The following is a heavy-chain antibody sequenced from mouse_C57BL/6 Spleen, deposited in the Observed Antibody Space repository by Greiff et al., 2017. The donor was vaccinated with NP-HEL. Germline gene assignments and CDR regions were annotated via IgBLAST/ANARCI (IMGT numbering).Heavy chain of an antibody. CDR2: ISSGGSYT. Sequence: EVKLVESGGDLVKPGGSLKLSCAASGFTFSSYGMSWVRQTPDKRLEWVATISSGGSYTYYPDSVKGRFTISRDNAKNTLYLQMGSLKSEDTAMYYCARDYYGSSYGYYFDYWGKGTTLTVSS. D-gene: IGHD1-1*01. V-gene: IGHV5-6*01. J-gene: IGHJ2*01. CDR1: GFTFSSYG. CDR3: ARDYYGSSYGYYFDY.